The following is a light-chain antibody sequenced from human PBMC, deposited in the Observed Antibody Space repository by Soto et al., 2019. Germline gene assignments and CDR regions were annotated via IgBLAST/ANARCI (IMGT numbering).Light chain of an antibody. V-gene: IGKV1-5*01. Sequence: DIQMTQSPSTLSASVGDRVTITCRASQSISSWLAWYQQKPGKAPKLLIYDASSLESGVPSRFSGSGSGTEFTLTISSLQPDDFATYYCQQYNNWWTLGQGTKVDIK. CDR3: QQYNNWWT. CDR1: QSISSW. CDR2: DAS. J-gene: IGKJ1*01.